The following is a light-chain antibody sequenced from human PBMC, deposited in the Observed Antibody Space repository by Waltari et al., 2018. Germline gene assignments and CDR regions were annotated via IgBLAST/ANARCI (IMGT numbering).Light chain of an antibody. V-gene: IGKV4-1*01. CDR1: QSVLYHSNDKNY. CDR3: QQYYRSRT. CDR2: WAS. Sequence: DIVMTQSPDSLAVSLGARATPNCQSSQSVLYHSNDKNYLAWYQQKPGQPPKLLISWASTRESGVPDRFSGSGSGTDFTLTISRLQAEDVAVYYCQQYYRSRTFGQGTKVEI. J-gene: IGKJ1*01.